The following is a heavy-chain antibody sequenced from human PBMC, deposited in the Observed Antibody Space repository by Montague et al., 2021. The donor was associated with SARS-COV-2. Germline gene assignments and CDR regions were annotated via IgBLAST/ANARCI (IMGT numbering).Heavy chain of an antibody. Sequence: SLRLSCAASGSPFSSYWMSWVRQAPGKGLEWVANIKQDGSEKYYVDSVKGRFTISRDNAKNSLYLQMNSLRAEDTAVYYCARDRGSYYDFWSGYWYMDVWGKGTTVTVSS. V-gene: IGHV3-7*01. CDR1: GSPFSSYW. CDR3: ARDRGSYYDFWSGYWYMDV. CDR2: IKQDGSEK. J-gene: IGHJ6*03. D-gene: IGHD3-3*01.